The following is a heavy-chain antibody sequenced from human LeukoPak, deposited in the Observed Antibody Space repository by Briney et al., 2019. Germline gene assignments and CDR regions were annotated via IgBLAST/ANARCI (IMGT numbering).Heavy chain of an antibody. CDR1: GYTFTSYG. CDR3: ARDTDTGNYYGSGSYYSPPGY. D-gene: IGHD3-10*01. CDR2: ISAYNGNT. J-gene: IGHJ4*02. V-gene: IGHV1-18*01. Sequence: ASVKVSCKASGYTFTSYGISWVRQAHGQGLEWMGWISAYNGNTNYAQKFQGRGTMTTDTFTSIAYMELRSLRSDDTAMYHCARDTDTGNYYGSGSYYSPPGYWGQGTLVTVSS.